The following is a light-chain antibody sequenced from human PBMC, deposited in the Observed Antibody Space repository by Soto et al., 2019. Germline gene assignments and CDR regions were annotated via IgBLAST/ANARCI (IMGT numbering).Light chain of an antibody. V-gene: IGKV1-5*03. Sequence: DIQMTQSPSTLSASVGDRVTITCRASQSISSWLAWYQQKPGKAPKLLIYKASSLESGVPSRVSGSGSGTEFTLTISSLQPDDFATYFCQQYNSLWPFGQGTQVEIK. CDR1: QSISSW. CDR3: QQYNSLWP. J-gene: IGKJ1*01. CDR2: KAS.